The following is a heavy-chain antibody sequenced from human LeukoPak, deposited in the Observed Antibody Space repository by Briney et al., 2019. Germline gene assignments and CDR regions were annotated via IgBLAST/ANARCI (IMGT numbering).Heavy chain of an antibody. CDR2: INPNNGGT. J-gene: IGHJ4*02. Sequence: ASVKVSCKASGYTFTGYYMHWVRQAPGQGLEWMGWINPNNGGTNYVQKFQGRVTMTRDTSISTAYMELSRLTSDDTAVSYCARGRGTTSSNFDYWGQGTLVTVSS. CDR1: GYTFTGYY. V-gene: IGHV1-2*02. D-gene: IGHD2-2*01. CDR3: ARGRGTTSSNFDY.